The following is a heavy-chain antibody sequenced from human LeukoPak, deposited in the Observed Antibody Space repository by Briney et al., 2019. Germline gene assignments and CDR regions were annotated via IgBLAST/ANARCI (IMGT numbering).Heavy chain of an antibody. CDR1: GYTFTGYY. CDR2: INPNSGGT. V-gene: IGHV1-2*02. CDR3: AKGIMVRGVIVY. J-gene: IGHJ4*02. D-gene: IGHD3-10*01. Sequence: ASVKVSCKASGYTFTGYYMHWVRQAPGQGLEWMGWINPNSGGTNYAQKFQGRVTMTRDTSISTAYMELSRLRAEDTAVYYCAKGIMVRGVIVYWGQGTLVTVSS.